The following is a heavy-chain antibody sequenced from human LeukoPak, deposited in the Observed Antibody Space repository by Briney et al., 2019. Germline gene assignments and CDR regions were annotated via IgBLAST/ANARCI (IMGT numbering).Heavy chain of an antibody. CDR1: GYTFTSYY. J-gene: IGHJ4*02. Sequence: ASVKVSCKASGYTFTSYYIHWVRQAPGQGLQWMGTVDPSGGRTTYAREFQGRVSLTRDTSTSTVYMELSSLRSEDKAIYYCARAIWYCNSVRCSEYYFAFGCQGTLVTVSS. CDR2: VDPSGGRT. D-gene: IGHD2/OR15-2a*01. V-gene: IGHV1-46*01. CDR3: ARAIWYCNSVRCSEYYFAF.